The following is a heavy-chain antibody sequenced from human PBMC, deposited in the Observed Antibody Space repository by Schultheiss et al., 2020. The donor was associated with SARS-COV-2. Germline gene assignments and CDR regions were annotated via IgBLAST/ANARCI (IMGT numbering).Heavy chain of an antibody. V-gene: IGHV3-21*01. CDR3: AREYSSGWYGSYFDY. CDR2: ISSSSSYI. CDR1: GFTFSSYA. J-gene: IGHJ4*02. Sequence: GGSLRLSCAASGFTFSSYAMSWVRQAPGKGLEWVSSISSSSSYIYYADSVKGRFTISRDNAKNSLYLQMNSLRAEDTAVYYCAREYSSGWYGSYFDYWGQGTLVTVSS. D-gene: IGHD6-19*01.